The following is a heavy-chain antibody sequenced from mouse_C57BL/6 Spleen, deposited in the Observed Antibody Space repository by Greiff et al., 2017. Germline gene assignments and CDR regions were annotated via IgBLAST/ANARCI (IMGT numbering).Heavy chain of an antibody. V-gene: IGHV1-39*01. Sequence: EVQLQQSGPELVKPGASVKISCEASGYSFTDYNMNWVKQSNGKSLEWIGVINPNYGTTSYNQKFKGKATLTVDQSSSTAYMQLNSLTSEDSAVYYCARTITTVVATKAMDYWGQGTSVTVSS. CDR3: ARTITTVVATKAMDY. J-gene: IGHJ4*01. D-gene: IGHD1-1*01. CDR1: GYSFTDYN. CDR2: INPNYGTT.